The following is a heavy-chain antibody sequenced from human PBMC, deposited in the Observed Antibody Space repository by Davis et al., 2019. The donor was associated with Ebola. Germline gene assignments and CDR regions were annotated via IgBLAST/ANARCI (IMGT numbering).Heavy chain of an antibody. CDR1: GGTFSSYA. Sequence: AASVQVSCKASGGTFSSYAISWVRQAPGHGLEWMGRIIPILGIANYAQKFQGRVTITADKSTSTAYMELSSLRSEDTAVYYCARESRYQLLYVDYWGQGTLVTVSS. CDR2: IIPILGIA. CDR3: ARESRYQLLYVDY. J-gene: IGHJ4*02. V-gene: IGHV1-69*04. D-gene: IGHD2-2*01.